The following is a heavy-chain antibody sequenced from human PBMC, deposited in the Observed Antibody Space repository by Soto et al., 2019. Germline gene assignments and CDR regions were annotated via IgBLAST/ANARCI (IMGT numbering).Heavy chain of an antibody. J-gene: IGHJ4*02. CDR1: GGTFYTYT. Sequence: SVKVSCKASGGTFYTYTFSWVRQAPGQGLEWMGSITPIYPTTNYAEKFQGRLTVTADGSTNTAYMELNSLTSDDTAVYYCARIPRYSFPTSDDLDSWGQGTLVTVSS. CDR3: ARIPRYSFPTSDDLDS. V-gene: IGHV1-69*13. D-gene: IGHD5-18*01. CDR2: ITPIYPTT.